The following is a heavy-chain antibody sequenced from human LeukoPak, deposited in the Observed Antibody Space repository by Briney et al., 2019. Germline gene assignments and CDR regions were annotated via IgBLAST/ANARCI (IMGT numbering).Heavy chain of an antibody. CDR3: ARHNGVSYLDY. J-gene: IGHJ4*02. D-gene: IGHD2-8*01. CDR2: IHHSGDT. V-gene: IGHV4-59*02. Sequence: SETLSLTCTVSGVSVISSYWSWVRQPPGKGLEYIGFIHHSGDTKYNPSLKSRVTMSVDTSKSQFSLRLSSVTAAGSAVYYCARHNGVSYLDYWAQGTLVTVSS. CDR1: GVSVISSY.